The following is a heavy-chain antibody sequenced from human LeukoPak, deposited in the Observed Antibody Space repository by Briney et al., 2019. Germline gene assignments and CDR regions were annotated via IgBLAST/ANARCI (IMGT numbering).Heavy chain of an antibody. CDR1: GFTFSSSA. CDR2: ISASGGST. J-gene: IGHJ4*02. D-gene: IGHD6-13*01. Sequence: GGSLRLSCAASGFTFSSSAMSWVRQVPGKGLEWVSGISASGGSTYYADSVKGRFTISRDNSKNTLYLQMNSLRAEDTAVYYCAKNRIAAAGRGYYFDYWGQGTLVTVSS. V-gene: IGHV3-23*01. CDR3: AKNRIAAAGRGYYFDY.